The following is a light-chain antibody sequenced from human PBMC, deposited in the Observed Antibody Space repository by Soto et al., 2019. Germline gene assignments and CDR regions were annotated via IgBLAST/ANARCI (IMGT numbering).Light chain of an antibody. J-gene: IGLJ2*01. CDR3: SSYTSSGALGV. CDR2: DVT. Sequence: QSAPTQPASVSGSPGQSITISCTGTSSDVGDYNYVSWYQQHPGKAPKLMIYDVTYRPSGVSNRFSGSKSGNTASLTISGLQAEDEADYYCSSYTSSGALGVFGGGTKLTVL. CDR1: SSDVGDYNY. V-gene: IGLV2-14*01.